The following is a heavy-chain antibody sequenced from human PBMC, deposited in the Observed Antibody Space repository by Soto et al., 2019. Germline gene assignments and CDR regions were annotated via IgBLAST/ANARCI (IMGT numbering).Heavy chain of an antibody. CDR1: GYTFTSYA. Sequence: ASVKVSCKASGYTFTSYAMHWVRQAPGQRLEWMGWINAGNGNTKYSQKFQGRVTITRDTSASTAYMELSSLRSEDTAVYYCAGGDSSSWSSLDYWGQGPLVPVSS. D-gene: IGHD6-13*01. CDR2: INAGNGNT. J-gene: IGHJ4*02. CDR3: AGGDSSSWSSLDY. V-gene: IGHV1-3*01.